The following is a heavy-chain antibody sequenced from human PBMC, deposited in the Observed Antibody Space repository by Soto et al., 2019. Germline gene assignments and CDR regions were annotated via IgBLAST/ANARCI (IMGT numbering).Heavy chain of an antibody. Sequence: GASVKVSCKTSGYNFISYAITWVRQAPGQRLEWIGWIVVGSGNTNYAQKFQERVTITRDMSTSTAYMELSSLRSEDTAVYYCAAGGGANSGSYSDAFDIWGQGTMVTVSS. D-gene: IGHD1-26*01. CDR1: GYNFISYA. V-gene: IGHV1-58*02. CDR3: AAGGGANSGSYSDAFDI. J-gene: IGHJ3*02. CDR2: IVVGSGNT.